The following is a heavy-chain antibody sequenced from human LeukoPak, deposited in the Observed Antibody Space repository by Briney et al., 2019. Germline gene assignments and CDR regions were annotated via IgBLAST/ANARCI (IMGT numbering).Heavy chain of an antibody. CDR3: AKGSTFGDLNYFDS. CDR1: GFTFSNFG. J-gene: IGHJ4*02. D-gene: IGHD4-17*01. Sequence: PGGSLRLSCTASGFTFSNFGMSWVCQAPGKGLEWVSTISGSAGSTHYADSVKGRFTISRDTSKNMLYLQMTSLRAEDTALYYCAKGSTFGDLNYFDSWGQGALVSVSS. V-gene: IGHV3-23*01. CDR2: ISGSAGST.